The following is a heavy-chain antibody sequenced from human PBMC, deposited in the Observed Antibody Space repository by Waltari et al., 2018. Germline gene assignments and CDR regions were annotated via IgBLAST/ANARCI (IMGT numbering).Heavy chain of an antibody. CDR3: AKDVGITMIVVVITGFDY. D-gene: IGHD3-22*01. CDR1: GFTFSSYA. V-gene: IGHV3-23*01. CDR2: ISGSGGST. Sequence: EVQLLESGGGLVQPGGSLRLSCAASGFTFSSYAMSWVRQAPGKGLEWVSAISGSGGSTYYADSVKGRFTISRDNSKNTLYLQMNSLRAEDTAVYYCAKDVGITMIVVVITGFDYWGQGTLVTVSS. J-gene: IGHJ4*02.